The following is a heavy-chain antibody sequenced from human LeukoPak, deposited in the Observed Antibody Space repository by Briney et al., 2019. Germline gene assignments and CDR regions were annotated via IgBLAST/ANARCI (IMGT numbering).Heavy chain of an antibody. CDR1: GGXFSGYY. V-gene: IGHV4-34*01. J-gene: IGHJ4*02. D-gene: IGHD5-12*01. CDR3: ARSGGYSGYDVDY. Sequence: PSETLSLTCAVYGGXFSGYYCSWIRQPPGKGREWIGEINHSGSTNYNPSLKSRVTISVDTSKNQFSLKLSSVPAADTAVYHCARSGGYSGYDVDYWGQGTLVTVSS. CDR2: INHSGST.